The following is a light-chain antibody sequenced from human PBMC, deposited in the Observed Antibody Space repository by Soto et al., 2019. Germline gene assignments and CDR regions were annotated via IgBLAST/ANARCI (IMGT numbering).Light chain of an antibody. Sequence: DIQMTQSASTLSASVGDRFTITFRASQSISSWLAWYQQKPGKAPKLLIYDASSLESGVPSRFSGSGSGTEFTLTISSLQPDDFATYYCQQYNSYSWTFGQGTKVDI. J-gene: IGKJ1*01. CDR1: QSISSW. CDR2: DAS. V-gene: IGKV1-5*01. CDR3: QQYNSYSWT.